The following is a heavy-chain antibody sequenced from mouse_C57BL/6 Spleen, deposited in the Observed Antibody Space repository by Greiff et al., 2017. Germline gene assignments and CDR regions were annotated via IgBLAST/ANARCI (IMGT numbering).Heavy chain of an antibody. Sequence: VQLQQSDAELVKPGASVKISCKVSGYTFTDHTIHWMKQRPEQGLEWIGYIYPRDGSTKYNEKFKGKATLTADKSSSTAYMQLNSLTSEDSAVYSCERVPYNRNDGAMDDWGQGTSVTVSS. D-gene: IGHD2-14*01. CDR3: ERVPYNRNDGAMDD. CDR1: GYTFTDHT. J-gene: IGHJ4*01. V-gene: IGHV1-78*01. CDR2: IYPRDGST.